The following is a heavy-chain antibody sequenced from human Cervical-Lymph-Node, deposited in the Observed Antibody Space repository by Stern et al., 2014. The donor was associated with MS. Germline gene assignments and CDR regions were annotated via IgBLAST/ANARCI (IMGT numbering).Heavy chain of an antibody. Sequence: EVQLVESGAELIRPGESLKISCKGSGFKFSIYWIACVRQMPGQGLEWMGIIYPGDSETRYSPSFQGQVTMSADKSTSTAYLQWSSLNASDTAMCARQTTAWASDVWGQGTLVTVSS. D-gene: IGHD1-14*01. J-gene: IGHJ4*02. CDR2: IYPGDSET. CDR1: GFKFSIYW. CDR3: QTTAWASDV. V-gene: IGHV5-51*03.